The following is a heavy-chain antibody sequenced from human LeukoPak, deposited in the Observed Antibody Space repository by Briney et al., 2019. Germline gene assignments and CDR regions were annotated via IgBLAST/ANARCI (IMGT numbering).Heavy chain of an antibody. CDR3: ARVDTVNYYYYMDV. CDR2: ISTFNGHT. J-gene: IGHJ6*03. Sequence: ASVKVSCKASGYTFTTYGISWVRQAPGHGLEWMGWISTFNGHTNYAESRQDRVTMTTDTSTSTVYMELSSLTLDDTAVHYCARVDTVNYYYYMDVWGKGTPVTVSS. V-gene: IGHV1-18*01. D-gene: IGHD4-17*01. CDR1: GYTFTTYG.